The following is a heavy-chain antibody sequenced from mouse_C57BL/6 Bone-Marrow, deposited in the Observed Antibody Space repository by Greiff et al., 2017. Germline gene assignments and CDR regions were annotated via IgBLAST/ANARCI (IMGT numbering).Heavy chain of an antibody. CDR3: AKKEDYDWFAY. CDR1: GFSLTSYG. J-gene: IGHJ3*01. Sequence: VQLQQSGPGLVQPSQSLSITCTVSGFSLTSYGVNWVRQSPGKGLEWLGVIWRGGSADYNAAFMSRLSITKDNSKSQVFFKMSSLQADDTAIYCCAKKEDYDWFAYWGQGTLVTVSA. D-gene: IGHD2-4*01. CDR2: IWRGGSA. V-gene: IGHV2-5*01.